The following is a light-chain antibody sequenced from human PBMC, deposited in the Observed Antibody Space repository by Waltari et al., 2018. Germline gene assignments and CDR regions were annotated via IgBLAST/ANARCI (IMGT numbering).Light chain of an antibody. Sequence: DIQMSQSPSTLSASVGDGVTITCRASKSIGSWLAWYQQKPGKAPKLLIYKASSLEGGVPSRFSGRGSGTDFTFTISSLQPDDFAVYFCQQYTTFPTFGPGTKVDI. CDR1: KSIGSW. J-gene: IGKJ3*01. CDR3: QQYTTFPT. V-gene: IGKV1-5*03. CDR2: KAS.